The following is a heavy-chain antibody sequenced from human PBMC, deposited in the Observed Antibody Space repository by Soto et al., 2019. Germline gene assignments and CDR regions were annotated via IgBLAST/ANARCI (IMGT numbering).Heavy chain of an antibody. CDR1: GFTFSSYS. V-gene: IGHV3-48*01. Sequence: EVQLVESGGGLVQPGGSLRLSCAASGFTFSSYSMNWVRQAPGKGLEWVSYISSSSSTIYYADSVKGRFTISRDNAKNSLYLQMNSLRAEDTAVYYVAGHPERIAEIGWFDPWGQGTLVTVSS. CDR2: ISSSSSTI. CDR3: AGHPERIAEIGWFDP. J-gene: IGHJ5*02. D-gene: IGHD6-13*01.